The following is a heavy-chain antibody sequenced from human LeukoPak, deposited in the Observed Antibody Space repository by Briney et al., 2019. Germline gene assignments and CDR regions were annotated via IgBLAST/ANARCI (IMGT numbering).Heavy chain of an antibody. V-gene: IGHV4-59*01. CDR2: IYYSGST. CDR3: ARGDYDYYDSSGYYSY. Sequence: SETLSLTCSVSGGSISSYYWSWIRQPPGKGLEWIGYIYYSGSTNYNPSLKSRVTISVDASKNQFSLKLSSVTAADTAVYYCARGDYDYYDSSGYYSYWGQGTLVTVSS. CDR1: GGSISSYY. J-gene: IGHJ4*02. D-gene: IGHD3-22*01.